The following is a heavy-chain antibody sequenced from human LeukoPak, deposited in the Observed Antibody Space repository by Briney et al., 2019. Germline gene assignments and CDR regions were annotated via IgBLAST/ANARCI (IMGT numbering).Heavy chain of an antibody. CDR3: ARIATMTPMYYFDY. CDR2: INHSGST. Sequence: SETLPLTCAVYGGSFSGYYWSWIRQPPGKGLEWIGEINHSGSTNYNPTLRSRVTISVDTSKNQFSLKLSSVTAADTAVYYCARIATMTPMYYFDYWGQGTLVTVSS. V-gene: IGHV4-34*01. D-gene: IGHD3-22*01. J-gene: IGHJ4*02. CDR1: GGSFSGYY.